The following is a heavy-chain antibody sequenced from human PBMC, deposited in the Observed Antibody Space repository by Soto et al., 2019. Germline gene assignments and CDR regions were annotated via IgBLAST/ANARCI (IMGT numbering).Heavy chain of an antibody. CDR1: GYTFTSYY. Sequence: ASVKVSCKASGYTFTSYYMHWVRQAPGQGLEWMGIINPSGGSTSYAQKFQGRVTMTGDTSTSTVYMELSSLRSEDTAVCYCARVRPSGFGMDVWGQGTTVTVSS. CDR3: ARVRPSGFGMDV. V-gene: IGHV1-46*01. CDR2: INPSGGST. J-gene: IGHJ6*02. D-gene: IGHD6-25*01.